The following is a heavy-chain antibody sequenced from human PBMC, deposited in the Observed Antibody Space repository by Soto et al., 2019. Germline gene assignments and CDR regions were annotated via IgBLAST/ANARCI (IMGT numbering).Heavy chain of an antibody. CDR1: GGSISSGGYY. J-gene: IGHJ6*02. V-gene: IGHV4-31*03. D-gene: IGHD3-9*01. CDR2: IYYSGST. Sequence: SETLSLTCTVSGGSISSGGYYWSWIRQHPGKGLEWIGYIYYSGSTYYNPSLKSRVTISVDTSKNQFSLKLSSVTAADTAVYYCARSTYYDILTGSLGYYYGMDVWGQGTTVTVSS. CDR3: ARSTYYDILTGSLGYYYGMDV.